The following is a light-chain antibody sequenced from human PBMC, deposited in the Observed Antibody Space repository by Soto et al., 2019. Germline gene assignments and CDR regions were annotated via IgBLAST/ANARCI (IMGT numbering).Light chain of an antibody. CDR2: EVN. CDR3: SSFTSRTPVV. CDR1: SSDVGGYNY. J-gene: IGLJ2*01. V-gene: IGLV2-14*01. Sequence: QSALTQPASVSGSPGQSITISCTGTSSDVGGYNYVSWYQQHPGKAPKLMIYEVNNRPSGVSNRFSGSKSGNTASLTISGLQAEDEADYYCSSFTSRTPVVFGGGTKVTVL.